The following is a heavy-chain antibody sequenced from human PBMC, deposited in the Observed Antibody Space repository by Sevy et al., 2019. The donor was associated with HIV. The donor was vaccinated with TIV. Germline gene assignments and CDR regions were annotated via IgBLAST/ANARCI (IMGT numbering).Heavy chain of an antibody. Sequence: GGSLRLSCAASGFTFSSYAMSWVRQAPGKGLEWVSAISGSGGSTYYADSVKGRFIISRDNSKNTLYLQMNSLRAEDTAVYYCAKDRRDIVATITGFDYWGQGTLVTVSS. V-gene: IGHV3-23*01. CDR2: ISGSGGST. CDR1: GFTFSSYA. D-gene: IGHD5-12*01. J-gene: IGHJ4*02. CDR3: AKDRRDIVATITGFDY.